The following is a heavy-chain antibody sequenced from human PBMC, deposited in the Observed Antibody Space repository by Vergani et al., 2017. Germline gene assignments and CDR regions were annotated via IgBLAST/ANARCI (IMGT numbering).Heavy chain of an antibody. V-gene: IGHV3-48*01. CDR1: GFTFSTYT. D-gene: IGHD2-21*01. J-gene: IGHJ4*02. Sequence: VQLVESGGGLVQPGGSLRLSCAASGFTFSTYTINWVRQAPGKGLEWVSCIGSSSGTIYYADSVKGRFTISRDDSKNTVYLQINSLKAEDTAFYYCADLYGDDGFSPFWGQGTLVTVSS. CDR3: ADLYGDDGFSPF. CDR2: IGSSSGTI.